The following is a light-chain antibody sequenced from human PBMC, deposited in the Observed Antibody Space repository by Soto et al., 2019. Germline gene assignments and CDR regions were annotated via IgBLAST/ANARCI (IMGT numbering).Light chain of an antibody. CDR2: EVS. J-gene: IGLJ1*01. V-gene: IGLV2-14*01. Sequence: QSALTHPASVSGSPGQSITISCTGTSSDIGGYNYVSWYQQHPGKAPKLMIYEVSNRPSGVSNRFSGSKSGNTASQTISGLQAEDEADYYCSSYTSSSTLDVFGTATKLTVL. CDR3: SSYTSSSTLDV. CDR1: SSDIGGYNY.